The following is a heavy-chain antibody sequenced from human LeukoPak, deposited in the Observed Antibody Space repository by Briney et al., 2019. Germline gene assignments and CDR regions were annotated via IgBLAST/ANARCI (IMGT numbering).Heavy chain of an antibody. D-gene: IGHD3-10*01. CDR2: IIPIFGTA. Sequence: ASVKVSCKASGGTFSSYAISWVRQAPGQGLEWMGGIIPIFGTANYAQKFQGRVTITADESTSTAYMELSSLRSEDTAVYYCATGTRSSGAFDIWGQGTMVTVSS. CDR3: ATGTRSSGAFDI. J-gene: IGHJ3*02. V-gene: IGHV1-69*13. CDR1: GGTFSSYA.